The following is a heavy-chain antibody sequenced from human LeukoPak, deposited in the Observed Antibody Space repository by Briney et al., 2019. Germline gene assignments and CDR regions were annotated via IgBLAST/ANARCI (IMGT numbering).Heavy chain of an antibody. CDR2: ISSTSSYI. Sequence: PGGSLRLSCAASGFTFSTYSMNWVRQAPGKGLEWVSSISSTSSYIYCADSLKGRFTVSRDNAKNSLYLQMNSLRAEDTAVYYCARGRYCSGGGCYHPPDSWGQGTLVTVSS. J-gene: IGHJ4*02. CDR1: GFTFSTYS. V-gene: IGHV3-21*01. D-gene: IGHD2-15*01. CDR3: ARGRYCSGGGCYHPPDS.